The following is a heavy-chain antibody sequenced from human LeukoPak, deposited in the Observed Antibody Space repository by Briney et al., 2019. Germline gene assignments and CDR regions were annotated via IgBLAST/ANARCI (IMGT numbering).Heavy chain of an antibody. CDR2: IYYSGST. D-gene: IGHD5-18*01. J-gene: IGHJ4*02. V-gene: IGHV4-39*01. Sequence: TSETLSLTCTVSGGSMSNSRYRWGWIRQPPGKGLEWIGRIYYSGSTYYNPALKKRVTISGGTCKYPFSLNLSPVTAADTAEDSCARQDTAMDPYDYWGQGTLVTVSS. CDR1: GGSMSNSRYR. CDR3: ARQDTAMDPYDY.